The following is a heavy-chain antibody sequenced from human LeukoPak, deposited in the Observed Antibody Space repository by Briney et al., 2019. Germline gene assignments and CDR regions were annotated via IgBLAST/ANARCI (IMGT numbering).Heavy chain of an antibody. CDR3: AKAYCSSTSCFSPGN. J-gene: IGHJ4*02. D-gene: IGHD2-2*01. Sequence: GGSLRLSCAASGFTFSSYAMSWVRQAPGKGLEWVSLISGSGGSTYYADSVKGRFTISRDNSKNTLYLQMNSLRAEDTAVYYCAKAYCSSTSCFSPGNWGQGTLVTVSS. V-gene: IGHV3-23*01. CDR1: GFTFSSYA. CDR2: ISGSGGST.